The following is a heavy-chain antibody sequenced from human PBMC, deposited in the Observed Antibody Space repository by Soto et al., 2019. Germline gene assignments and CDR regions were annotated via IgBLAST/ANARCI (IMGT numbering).Heavy chain of an antibody. CDR2: MTPNNGNI. CDR1: GYDFTNYD. D-gene: IGHD1-1*01. Sequence: QVQLVQSGAVVKKPGASVKVSCKASGYDFTNYDINGVRQATGQGLELLGWMTPNNGNIGYAQQFQGRVTMTRDTSISTAFMELSSLTSHDTAIYYCARVRTNWHTLTWDNWGQGTLSTVSS. CDR3: ARVRTNWHTLTWDN. J-gene: IGHJ4*02. V-gene: IGHV1-8*01.